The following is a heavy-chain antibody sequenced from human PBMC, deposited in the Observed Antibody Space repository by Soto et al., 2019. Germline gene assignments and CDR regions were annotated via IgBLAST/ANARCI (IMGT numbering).Heavy chain of an antibody. CDR1: GFSFSNYW. CDR3: AGVAHYYDPSADRWSDS. D-gene: IGHD3-22*01. J-gene: IGHJ5*01. V-gene: IGHV3-7*04. Sequence: EVQLVDSGGGLVQPGGSLRLSCAASGFSFSNYWMSWVRQAPGKGLEWVANIKEDGSEKYYVDSVKGRFTVSRDNAENTLYLQMSRLRVEDTVVYYCAGVAHYYDPSADRWSDSWGQGTLVPVSS. CDR2: IKEDGSEK.